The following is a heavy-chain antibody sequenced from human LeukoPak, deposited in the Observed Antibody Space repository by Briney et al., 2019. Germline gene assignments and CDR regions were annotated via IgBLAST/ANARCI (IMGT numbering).Heavy chain of an antibody. Sequence: SVKVSCKASGYTFSSYTISWVRQAPGQGLEWMGRIIPILGIANYAQKFQGRVTITEDKSTSTAYMELSSLRSEDTAVYYCARVSDSSGNFDYWGQGTLVTVSP. CDR1: GYTFSSYT. CDR3: ARVSDSSGNFDY. D-gene: IGHD3-22*01. J-gene: IGHJ4*02. V-gene: IGHV1-69*02. CDR2: IIPILGIA.